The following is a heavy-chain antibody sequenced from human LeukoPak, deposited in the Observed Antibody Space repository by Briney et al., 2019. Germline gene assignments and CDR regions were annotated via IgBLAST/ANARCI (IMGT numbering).Heavy chain of an antibody. CDR1: GFTFGSYG. V-gene: IGHV3-33*01. CDR2: IWYHGNDV. D-gene: IGHD3-3*01. J-gene: IGHJ4*02. Sequence: GGSLRLSCSASGFTFGSYGMHWVRQAPGKGLEWVALIWYHGNDVDYADSVKGRFTTSRDNSKNTLYLQMNSVRAEDTAVYFCARDFWNEPSKYFDYWGQGTLVTVSS. CDR3: ARDFWNEPSKYFDY.